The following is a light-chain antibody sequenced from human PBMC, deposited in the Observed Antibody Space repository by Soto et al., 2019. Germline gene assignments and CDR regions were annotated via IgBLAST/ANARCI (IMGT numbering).Light chain of an antibody. J-gene: IGKJ2*01. CDR3: QQYGSSPL. CDR2: GAS. CDR1: QSVSSSY. Sequence: EIVLTQSPGTLSLSPGERATLSCRASQSVSSSYLAWYQQKPGQAPRLLIYGASSRGTGIPDRFSGSGAGTDFTLTISRLAPEYFAVYYCQQYGSSPLFGQGTKLEIK. V-gene: IGKV3-20*01.